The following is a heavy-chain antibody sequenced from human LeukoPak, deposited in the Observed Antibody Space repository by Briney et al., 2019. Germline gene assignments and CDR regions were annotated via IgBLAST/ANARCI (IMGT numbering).Heavy chain of an antibody. CDR2: IIPILGIA. Sequence: SVKVSCKASAGTFSSYAISWVRQAPGQGLEWTGGIIPILGIANYAQKFQGRVTITADKSTSTAYMELSSLRSEDTAVYYCARGGDYGDYVGDDAFDNWGQGTMVTVSS. V-gene: IGHV1-69*10. CDR1: AGTFSSYA. CDR3: ARGGDYGDYVGDDAFDN. D-gene: IGHD4-17*01. J-gene: IGHJ3*02.